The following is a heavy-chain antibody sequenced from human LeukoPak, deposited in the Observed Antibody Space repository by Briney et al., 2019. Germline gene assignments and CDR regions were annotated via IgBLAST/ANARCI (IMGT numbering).Heavy chain of an antibody. V-gene: IGHV1-8*03. Sequence: EASVNVSCKASGYTFTSYDIHWVRQATGQGLEWMGWINPNSGNTGYAEKFQGRVTITSNTTISTADMVLSSLRSEDTAVYYCARAGTTSGAFDIWGQGTMVTVSS. J-gene: IGHJ3*02. CDR2: INPNSGNT. CDR1: GYTFTSYD. CDR3: ARAGTTSGAFDI. D-gene: IGHD1-1*01.